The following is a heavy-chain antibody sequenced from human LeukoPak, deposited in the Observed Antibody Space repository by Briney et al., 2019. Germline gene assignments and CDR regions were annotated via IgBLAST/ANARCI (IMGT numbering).Heavy chain of an antibody. CDR2: ISIGGRTQ. V-gene: IGHV3-48*03. CDR1: GFTFSSYE. D-gene: IGHD3-10*02. J-gene: IGHJ6*04. Sequence: GGSLRLSCAASGFTFSSYEMNWVRQAPGKGLEWVSYISIGGRTQYYADSVKGRFTISRDNAKNSLYLQMNSLRAEDTAVYYCAELGITMIGGVWGKGTTVTISS. CDR3: AELGITMIGGV.